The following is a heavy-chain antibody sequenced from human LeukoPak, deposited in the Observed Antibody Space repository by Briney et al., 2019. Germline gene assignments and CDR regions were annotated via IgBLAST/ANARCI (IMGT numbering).Heavy chain of an antibody. V-gene: IGHV4-59*08. CDR2: IYYSGST. CDR3: ARHSYSSSWYGAFDI. J-gene: IGHJ3*02. D-gene: IGHD6-13*01. Sequence: SETLSLTCTVSGGSISSYYWSWIRQPPGKGLEWIGYIYYSGSTNYNPSLKSRVTISVDTSKNQFSLKLSSVTAADTAVYYCARHSYSSSWYGAFDIWGQGTMVTVSS. CDR1: GGSISSYY.